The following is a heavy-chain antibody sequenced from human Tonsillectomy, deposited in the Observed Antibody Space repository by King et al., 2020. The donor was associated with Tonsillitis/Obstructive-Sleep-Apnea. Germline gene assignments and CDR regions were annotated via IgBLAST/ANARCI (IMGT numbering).Heavy chain of an antibody. CDR2: ISGSGGST. CDR3: AKGQDHVVIVVVISHFDY. D-gene: IGHD3-22*01. V-gene: IGHV3-23*04. CDR1: GFTFSSYA. Sequence: VQLVESGGGLVQPGGSLRLSCAASGFTFSSYAMSWVRQAPGKGLEWVSAISGSGGSTYYADSVKGRFTISRDNSKNTLYLQMNSLRAEDTAVYYCAKGQDHVVIVVVISHFDYWGQGTLVTVSS. J-gene: IGHJ4*02.